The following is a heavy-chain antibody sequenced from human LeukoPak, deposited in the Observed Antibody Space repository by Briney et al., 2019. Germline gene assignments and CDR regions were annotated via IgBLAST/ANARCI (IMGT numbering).Heavy chain of an antibody. Sequence: GGSLRLSCAASGFTFDDYAMHWVRQAPGKGLVWVSRINSDGSRTSYADSVKGRFTISRDNAKNTLYLQMNSLRAKDTAVYYCARESGYHGSGFDPWGQGTLVTVSS. CDR1: GFTFDDYA. CDR3: ARESGYHGSGFDP. J-gene: IGHJ5*02. CDR2: INSDGSRT. D-gene: IGHD3-10*01. V-gene: IGHV3-74*01.